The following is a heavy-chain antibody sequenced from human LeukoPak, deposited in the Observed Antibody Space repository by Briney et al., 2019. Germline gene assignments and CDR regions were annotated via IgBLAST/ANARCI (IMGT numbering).Heavy chain of an antibody. Sequence: PGGSLRLSCAASGFTFSSYAMSWVRHAPGKGLELVSAISGSGGSTYYADSVKGRFTISRDNSKNTLYLQMNSLRAEDTAVYYCAKALAVAGHYYFDYWGQGTLVTVSS. CDR2: ISGSGGST. CDR1: GFTFSSYA. J-gene: IGHJ4*02. CDR3: AKALAVAGHYYFDY. D-gene: IGHD6-19*01. V-gene: IGHV3-23*01.